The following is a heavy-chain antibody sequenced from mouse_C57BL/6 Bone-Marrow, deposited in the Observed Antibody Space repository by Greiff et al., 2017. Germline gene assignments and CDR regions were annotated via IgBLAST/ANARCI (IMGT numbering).Heavy chain of an antibody. D-gene: IGHD1-1*01. CDR2: IYPSDSAT. CDR3: ARLRATFITRRGY. V-gene: IGHV1-61*01. Sequence: VQLQQPGAELVRPGSSVKLSCKASGYTFTSYWMDWVKQRPGQGLEWIGNIYPSDSATHYNQKFKDQATLTVDKSSSTAYMQLSSLTSEDSAVYYCARLRATFITRRGYGGQGTTLTVSS. CDR1: GYTFTSYW. J-gene: IGHJ2*01.